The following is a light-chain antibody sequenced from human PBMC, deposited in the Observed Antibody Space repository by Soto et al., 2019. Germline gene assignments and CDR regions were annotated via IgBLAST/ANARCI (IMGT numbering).Light chain of an antibody. J-gene: IGKJ2*01. V-gene: IGKV3-15*01. CDR1: HSISSN. Sequence: ELVMTQSPATLSVSPGESATLSCWASHSISSNLAWYQQKPGQAPRLLIYHASTRATGIPARFSGSGSGTEFTLTISTLQSEDSAVYYCQQYNNWPPYTFGQGTKLEIK. CDR3: QQYNNWPPYT. CDR2: HAS.